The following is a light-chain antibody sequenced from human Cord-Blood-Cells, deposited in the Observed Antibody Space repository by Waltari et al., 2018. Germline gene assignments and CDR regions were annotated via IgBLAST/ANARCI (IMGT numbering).Light chain of an antibody. CDR3: QQYNNWPYT. V-gene: IGKV3-15*01. Sequence: EIVMTHSPATLSVSPGKRATLSCRASQSVRSNLAWYQQKPGQAPRPLIYGASTRATGNPASFSCSGSGTEFTLTIGSLQSEDFAVYYCQQYNNWPYTFGQWTKLEIK. J-gene: IGKJ2*01. CDR1: QSVRSN. CDR2: GAS.